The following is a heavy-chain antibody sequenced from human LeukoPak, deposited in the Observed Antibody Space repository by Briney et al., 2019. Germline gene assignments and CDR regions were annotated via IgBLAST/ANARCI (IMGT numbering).Heavy chain of an antibody. CDR3: AKDGDDGIES. Sequence: GGSLRLSCAASGFSLSSYAMSWVRQAPGKGLEWVLAISSTDAGTYHADSVKGRFTISRDNYKNTLSLQMNSLRVEDMAVYYCAKDGDDGIESWGQGTLVTVSS. CDR2: ISSTDAGT. V-gene: IGHV3-23*01. D-gene: IGHD7-27*01. J-gene: IGHJ4*02. CDR1: GFSLSSYA.